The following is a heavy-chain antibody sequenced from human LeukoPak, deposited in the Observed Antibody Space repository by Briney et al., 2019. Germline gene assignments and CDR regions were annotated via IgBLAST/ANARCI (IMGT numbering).Heavy chain of an antibody. CDR2: INQDGGEK. D-gene: IGHD5-24*01. V-gene: IGHV3-7*01. J-gene: IGHJ4*02. Sequence: GGSLSLSCEVSGLIFRSYWMSWVRQAPGKGLEWVANINQDGGEKYFVDSVRGRFTISRDNAKNSLHLVMDTLKVEDTGLYYCARERDGRFFDYWGQGTLVTVSS. CDR1: GLIFRSYW. CDR3: ARERDGRFFDY.